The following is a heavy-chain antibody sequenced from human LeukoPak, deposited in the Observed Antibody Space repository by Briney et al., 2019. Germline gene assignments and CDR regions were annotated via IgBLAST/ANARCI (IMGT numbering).Heavy chain of an antibody. V-gene: IGHV1-18*01. D-gene: IGHD2-2*01. CDR1: GYTFFRVG. Sequence: GASVKVSCNASGYTFFRVGISWGPQAPGQGLEWTGWISGYNGNINYAQKFQGRVTMTTDTSTGTTYLELRSLRYDDTAVYYCARRFCSSISCYDYDAFDIWGQGTMVSVSS. CDR3: ARRFCSSISCYDYDAFDI. CDR2: ISGYNGNI. J-gene: IGHJ3*02.